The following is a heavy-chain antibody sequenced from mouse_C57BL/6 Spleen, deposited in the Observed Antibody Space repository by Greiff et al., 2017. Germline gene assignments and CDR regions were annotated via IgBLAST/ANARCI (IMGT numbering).Heavy chain of an antibody. V-gene: IGHV1-82*01. Sequence: QVHVKQSGPELVKPGASVKISCKASGYAFSSSWMNWVKQRPGKGLEWIGRIYPGDGDTNYNGKFKGKATLTADKSSSTAYMQLSSLTSEASAVYFCARTSDYCAMDYWGQGTSVTVSS. CDR1: GYAFSSSW. CDR2: IYPGDGDT. D-gene: IGHD3-1*01. CDR3: ARTSDYCAMDY. J-gene: IGHJ4*01.